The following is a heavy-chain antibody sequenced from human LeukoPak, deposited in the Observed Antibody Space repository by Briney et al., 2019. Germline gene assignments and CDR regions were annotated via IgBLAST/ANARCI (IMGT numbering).Heavy chain of an antibody. Sequence: GGSLRLSCAASGFTFSSYTMTWVRQAPGKGLEWVSGITSGGSKYYADSVKGRFTISRDNCKNSLYLQMNSLRAGDTAVYYCAKLPDSSGYHYFDYWGQGTLVTVSS. V-gene: IGHV3-23*01. CDR2: ITSGGSK. D-gene: IGHD3-22*01. J-gene: IGHJ4*02. CDR1: GFTFSSYT. CDR3: AKLPDSSGYHYFDY.